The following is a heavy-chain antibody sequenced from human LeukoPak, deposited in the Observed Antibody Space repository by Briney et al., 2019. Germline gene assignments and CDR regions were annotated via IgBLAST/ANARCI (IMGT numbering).Heavy chain of an antibody. CDR3: ARSSRYNSAWFLY. CDR1: GGSISTYY. Sequence: SETLSLTCTVSGGSISTYYWSWIRQPPGKGLEWIGYINFSANTNYNPSLKSRVTISLDTSKMQFSLKLTSVTAADTAVYYRARSSRYNSAWFLYWGRGTLVTVSS. J-gene: IGHJ4*02. D-gene: IGHD6-19*01. CDR2: INFSANT. V-gene: IGHV4-59*01.